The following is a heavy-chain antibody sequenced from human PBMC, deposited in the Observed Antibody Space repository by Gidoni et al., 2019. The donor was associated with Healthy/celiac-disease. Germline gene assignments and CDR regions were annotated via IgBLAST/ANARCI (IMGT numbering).Heavy chain of an antibody. V-gene: IGHV3-23*01. CDR3: ANGYFDSPNAFDI. D-gene: IGHD3-9*01. J-gene: IGHJ3*02. Sequence: TISRDNSKNTLYLQMNSLRAEDTAVYYCANGYFDSPNAFDIWGQGTMVTVSS.